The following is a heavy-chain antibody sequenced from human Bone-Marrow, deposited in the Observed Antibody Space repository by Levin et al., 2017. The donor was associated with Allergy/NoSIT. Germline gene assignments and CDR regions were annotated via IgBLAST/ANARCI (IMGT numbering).Heavy chain of an antibody. D-gene: IGHD2-21*02. CDR2: ISSSSSYI. J-gene: IGHJ5*02. CDR3: AREGEAYCSGDCYS. V-gene: IGHV3-21*01. Sequence: GGSLRLSCVASGFTFSSYSMNWVRQAPGKGLEWVSSISSSSSYIYYADSVRGRFTISRDNAKNSLYLQMDGLRAEDTAVYYCAREGEAYCSGDCYSWGQGTLVTVSS. CDR1: GFTFSSYS.